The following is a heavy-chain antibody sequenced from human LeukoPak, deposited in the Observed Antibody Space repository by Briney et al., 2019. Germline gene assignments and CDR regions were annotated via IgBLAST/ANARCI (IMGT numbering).Heavy chain of an antibody. CDR1: GGSISSYY. D-gene: IGHD1/OR15-1a*01. CDR2: IYYSGRT. CDR3: ARGTGGWYFDL. J-gene: IGHJ2*01. V-gene: IGHV4-59*01. Sequence: PSETLSLTCTVSGGSISSYYWSWIRQPPGKGLQWIGYIYYSGRTNYNPSLKSRVTMSVDTSKNQFSLKLSSVTAADTAVYYCARGTGGWYFDLWGRGTLVTVSS.